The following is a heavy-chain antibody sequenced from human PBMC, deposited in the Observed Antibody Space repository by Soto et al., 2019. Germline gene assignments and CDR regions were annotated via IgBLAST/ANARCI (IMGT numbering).Heavy chain of an antibody. Sequence: QMQLQESGPGLVKPSETLSLTCTVSGGSINSNNYYWAWIRQPPGKGLAWIASIYYDGSTYYNPSLKRRVTIAIDTSKNQFSLRLRSVTAADTAIYYCAKVVVAATRHTDFDSWGQGTLVTVSS. V-gene: IGHV4-39*01. D-gene: IGHD2-15*01. CDR2: IYYDGST. CDR3: AKVVVAATRHTDFDS. CDR1: GGSINSNNYY. J-gene: IGHJ4*02.